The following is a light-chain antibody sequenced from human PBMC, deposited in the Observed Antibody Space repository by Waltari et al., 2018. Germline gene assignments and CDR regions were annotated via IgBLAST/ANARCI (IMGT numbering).Light chain of an antibody. V-gene: IGLV2-18*02. CDR1: SSDIGRYNF. CDR2: EVT. CDR3: SSYTTSSTVI. Sequence: QSALIQPPSVSGSPGQSVAIYCTGTSSDIGRYNFFPWYQQFPGAAPKLLSYEVTNRPSGVPDRFSGSKSGYTASLAISGLQPEDEADYYCSSYTTSSTVIFGGGTKLTVL. J-gene: IGLJ2*01.